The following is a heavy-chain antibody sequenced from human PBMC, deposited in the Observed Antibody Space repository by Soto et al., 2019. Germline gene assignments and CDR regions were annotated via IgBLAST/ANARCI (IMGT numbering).Heavy chain of an antibody. Sequence: AASVKVSCKASGGTFSSYAISWVRQAPGQGLEWMGGIIPIFGTANYAQKFQGRVTITADKSTSTAYMELSSLRSEDTAVYYCARDDPYSSSSSAFDPWGQGTLVTVSS. CDR2: IIPIFGTA. CDR1: GGTFSSYA. CDR3: ARDDPYSSSSSAFDP. V-gene: IGHV1-69*06. J-gene: IGHJ5*02. D-gene: IGHD6-6*01.